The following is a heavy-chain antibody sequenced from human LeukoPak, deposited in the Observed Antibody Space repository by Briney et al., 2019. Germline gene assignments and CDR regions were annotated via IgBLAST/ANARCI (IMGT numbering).Heavy chain of an antibody. CDR1: GGSISSGGYS. D-gene: IGHD3-10*01. CDR3: ARASITMVRGDGAFDI. CDR2: IYHSGST. Sequence: SETLSLTCAVSGGSISSGGYSWSWIRQPPGKGLEWIGYIYHSGSTYYNPSLKSRVTISVDRSKNQFSLKLSSVTAADTAVYHCARASITMVRGDGAFDIWGQGTMVTVPS. J-gene: IGHJ3*02. V-gene: IGHV4-30-2*01.